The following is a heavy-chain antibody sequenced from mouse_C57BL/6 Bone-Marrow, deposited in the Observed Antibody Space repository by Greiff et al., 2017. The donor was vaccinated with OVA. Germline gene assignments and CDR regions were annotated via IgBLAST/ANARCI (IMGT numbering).Heavy chain of an antibody. J-gene: IGHJ4*01. CDR2: IYPGDGDT. Sequence: VKLVESGPELVKPGASVKISCKASGYAFSSSWMNWVKQRPGKGLEWIGRIYPGDGDTNYNGKFKGKATLTADKSSSTAYMQLSSLTSEDSAVYFCARYPVYAMDYWGQGTSVTVSS. CDR1: GYAFSSSW. CDR3: ARYPVYAMDY. V-gene: IGHV1-82*01.